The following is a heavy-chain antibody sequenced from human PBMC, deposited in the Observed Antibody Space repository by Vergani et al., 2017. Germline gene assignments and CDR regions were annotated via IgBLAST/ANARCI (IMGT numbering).Heavy chain of an antibody. Sequence: EGQLVESGGDWVQRGGSLRLSCAAPGFISSSYWMSWVRQAPGKGLEWVANVNQDGSEKYYVDSVRGRFTISRDNAKNSIYLQMNSLRAEDTAVYFCVRVPLIRRGSGKYGINNYHGMDVWGQGTTVIVSS. CDR1: GFISSSYW. CDR3: VRVPLIRRGSGKYGINNYHGMDV. V-gene: IGHV3-7*01. CDR2: VNQDGSEK. J-gene: IGHJ6*02. D-gene: IGHD3-10*01.